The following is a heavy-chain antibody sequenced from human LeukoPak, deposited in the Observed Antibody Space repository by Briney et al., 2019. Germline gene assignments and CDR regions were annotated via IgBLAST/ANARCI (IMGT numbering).Heavy chain of an antibody. CDR1: GFTFSSYS. V-gene: IGHV3-21*01. CDR2: ISSSSSYI. J-gene: IGHJ4*02. CDR3: ATQGYGDYVY. D-gene: IGHD4-17*01. Sequence: GGSLRLSCAASGFTFSSYSMNWVRQAPGKGLEWVSSISSSSSYIYYADSVKGRFTISRDNAKNSLYLQMNSLRAEDTAVNYCATQGYGDYVYWGQGTLVTVSS.